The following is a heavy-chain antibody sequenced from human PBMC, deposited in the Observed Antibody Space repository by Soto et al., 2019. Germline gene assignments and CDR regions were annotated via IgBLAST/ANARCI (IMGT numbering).Heavy chain of an antibody. CDR1: GFTFSSYG. V-gene: IGHV3-33*03. CDR3: VKSGDNYNLLDX. D-gene: IGHD1-1*01. J-gene: IGHJ4*02. CDR2: IWYDGSNSGSLT. Sequence: GGSLRLSCAASGFTFSSYGMHWVRQAPGKGLEWVEFIWYDGSNSGSLTRYAESVKGRFYISRDNAKSSLYLQISSLRGDDTATYYCVKSGDNYNLLDXWGQGTPVTVSX.